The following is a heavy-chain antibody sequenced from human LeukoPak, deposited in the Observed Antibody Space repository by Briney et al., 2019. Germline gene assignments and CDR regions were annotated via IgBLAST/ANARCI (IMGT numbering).Heavy chain of an antibody. CDR1: GFSFSSYW. CDR3: ARDTNYYDSSGYSESWFDP. Sequence: GGSLRLSCEGSGFSFSSYWMTWVRQSPGKGPEWVANIKQDESERYTADSVKGRFTISRDNSKNTLYLQMNSLRAEDTAVYYCARDTNYYDSSGYSESWFDPWGQGTLVTVSS. D-gene: IGHD3-22*01. CDR2: IKQDESER. J-gene: IGHJ5*02. V-gene: IGHV3-7*01.